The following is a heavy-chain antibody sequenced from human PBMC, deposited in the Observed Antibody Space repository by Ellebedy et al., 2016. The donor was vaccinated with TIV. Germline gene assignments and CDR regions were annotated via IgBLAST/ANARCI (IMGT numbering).Heavy chain of an antibody. CDR2: IYTSGST. Sequence: MPSETLSLTCTVSGGSISSYYWSWIRQPAGKGLEWIGRIYTSGSTDYNPSLESRVTLSVDTSKGQFSLKLPSVTAADTAVYYCARGPGAATEETFDIWGQGTLVTVSS. CDR1: GGSISSYY. CDR3: ARGPGAATEETFDI. J-gene: IGHJ3*02. D-gene: IGHD1-26*01. V-gene: IGHV4-4*07.